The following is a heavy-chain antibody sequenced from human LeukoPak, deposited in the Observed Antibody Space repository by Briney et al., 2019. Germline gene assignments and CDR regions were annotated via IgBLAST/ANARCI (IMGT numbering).Heavy chain of an antibody. CDR2: ISGSGGST. D-gene: IGHD6-13*01. V-gene: IGHV3-23*01. J-gene: IGHJ4*02. Sequence: GGSLRLSCAASGFTFSSYAMSWVRQAPGKGLEWVSAISGSGGSTYYADSVKGRFTISRDNSKNTLYLQMNSLRAEDTAVYYCAKDVGGYSSSWYRNYFDYWGQGTLVTVSS. CDR3: AKDVGGYSSSWYRNYFDY. CDR1: GFTFSSYA.